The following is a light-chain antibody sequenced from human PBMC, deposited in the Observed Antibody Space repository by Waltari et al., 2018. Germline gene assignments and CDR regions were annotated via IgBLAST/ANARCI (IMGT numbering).Light chain of an antibody. CDR2: EVN. J-gene: IGLJ3*02. Sequence: HSALTQPPSASGSPGQSVTISVTGTSNDVGAHHLFFWYQQHPGKAPKFLIYEVNNRPSGFPARFSGARSVNTASLSFSGLQPDDEADYYCSSFAGSDNLGVFGGGTKLTVL. CDR1: SNDVGAHHL. V-gene: IGLV2-8*01. CDR3: SSFAGSDNLGV.